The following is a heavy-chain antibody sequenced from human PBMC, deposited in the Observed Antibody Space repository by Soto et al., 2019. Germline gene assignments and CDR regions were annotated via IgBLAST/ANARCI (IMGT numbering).Heavy chain of an antibody. Sequence: AGGSLRLSCSASGFPFDLYLMHWVRQVPGKELEWVSLINHNSGYAYYTDSVKGRFTISRDNAKNTLYLQMNSLRAEDTAVYYCARASNVFDIWGQGTMVTVSS. CDR2: INHNSGYA. CDR1: GFPFDLYL. J-gene: IGHJ3*02. V-gene: IGHV3-20*04. CDR3: ARASNVFDI.